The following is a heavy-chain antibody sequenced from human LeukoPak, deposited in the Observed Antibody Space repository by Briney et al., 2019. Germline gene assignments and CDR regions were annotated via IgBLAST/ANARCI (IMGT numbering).Heavy chain of an antibody. J-gene: IGHJ4*02. D-gene: IGHD6-13*01. Sequence: PGGSLTLSCAASGFTFSTYGMHWVRQAPGKGLEWVAITSNDGSKKYYADSVKGRFTISRDDSKNTLYLQMNSLRVEDTAVYYCAKADSSSCPDYWGQGTLVTVSS. CDR2: TSNDGSKK. CDR1: GFTFSTYG. CDR3: AKADSSSCPDY. V-gene: IGHV3-30*18.